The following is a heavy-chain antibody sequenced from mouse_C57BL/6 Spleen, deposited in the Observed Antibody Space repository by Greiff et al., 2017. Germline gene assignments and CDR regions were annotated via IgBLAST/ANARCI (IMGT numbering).Heavy chain of an antibody. D-gene: IGHD4-1*02. CDR2: INPSSGYT. V-gene: IGHV1-7*01. J-gene: IGHJ4*01. CDR1: GYPFTSYW. CDR3: ARSPQLGHAMDY. Sequence: VQLQQSGAELAKPGASVTLSCKASGYPFTSYWMHWVKQRPGQGLVWIGYINPSSGYTKYNQKFKDKATLTADKSSSPAYMPLSSLTYEDSAVYYCARSPQLGHAMDYWGQGTSVTVPS.